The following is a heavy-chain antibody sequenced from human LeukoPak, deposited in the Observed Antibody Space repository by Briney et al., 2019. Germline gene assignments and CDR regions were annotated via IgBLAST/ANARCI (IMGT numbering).Heavy chain of an antibody. V-gene: IGHV3-23*01. CDR2: ISAGGGST. CDR3: AKDLAFTAGKKY. Sequence: GGSLRLSCAASGFSFSNYAMTWVRQAPGKGLEWVSVISAGGGSTYYADSVKGRFTISRDNSKNTLYLQMNSLRAEDTAVYYCAKDLAFTAGKKYWGQGTLVTVSS. D-gene: IGHD2-15*01. CDR1: GFSFSNYA. J-gene: IGHJ4*02.